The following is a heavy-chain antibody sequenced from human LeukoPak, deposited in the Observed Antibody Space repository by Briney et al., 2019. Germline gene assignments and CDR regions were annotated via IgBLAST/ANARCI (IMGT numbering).Heavy chain of an antibody. CDR3: ARALEEWELGGSDY. CDR2: ISYDGSNK. D-gene: IGHD1-26*01. V-gene: IGHV3-30*04. Sequence: PGGSLRLSCAASGFTFSSYAMHWVRQAPGKGLEWVAVISYDGSNKYYADSVKGRFTISRDNSKNTLYLQMNSLRAEDTAVYYCARALEEWELGGSDYWGQGTLVTVSS. CDR1: GFTFSSYA. J-gene: IGHJ4*02.